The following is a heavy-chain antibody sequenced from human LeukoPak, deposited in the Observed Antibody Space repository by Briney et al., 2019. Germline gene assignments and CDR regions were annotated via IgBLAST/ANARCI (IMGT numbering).Heavy chain of an antibody. CDR2: ISGSGGST. CDR3: ARVYDDSSGYGYYGMDV. J-gene: IGHJ6*02. V-gene: IGHV3-23*01. CDR1: GFTFSSYA. D-gene: IGHD3-22*01. Sequence: GGSLRLSCAASGFTFSSYAMSWVRQAPGKGLEWVSAISGSGGSTYYADSVKGRFTISRDNSKNTLYLQMNSLRAEDTAVYYCARVYDDSSGYGYYGMDVWGQGTTVTVSS.